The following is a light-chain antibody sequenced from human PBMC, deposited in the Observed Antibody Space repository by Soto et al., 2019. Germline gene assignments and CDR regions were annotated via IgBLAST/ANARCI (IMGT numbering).Light chain of an antibody. CDR2: DTS. Sequence: QAVVTQEPSLTVSPGGTVTLTCGSSTGAVTSGHYPYWFQQKPGQAPRTLIYDTSSKHSWTPARFSGSLLGGKAALTLSGAQPEDEAEYYCLLSYSGALPVFGGGTKLTV. CDR1: TGAVTSGHY. J-gene: IGLJ2*01. CDR3: LLSYSGALPV. V-gene: IGLV7-46*01.